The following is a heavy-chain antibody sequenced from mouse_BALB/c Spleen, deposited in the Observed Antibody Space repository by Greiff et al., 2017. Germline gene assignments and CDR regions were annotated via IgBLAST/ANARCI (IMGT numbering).Heavy chain of an antibody. Sequence: VHLVESGPGLVQPSQSLSITCTVSGFSLTSYGVHWVRQSPGKGLEWLGVIWSGGSTDYNAAFISRLSISKDNSKSQVFFKMNSLQADDTAIYYCVRKLDYYGNYDYYAMDYWGQGTSVTVSS. CDR1: GFSLTSYG. D-gene: IGHD2-1*01. J-gene: IGHJ4*01. V-gene: IGHV2-2-2*01. CDR2: IWSGGST. CDR3: VRKLDYYGNYDYYAMDY.